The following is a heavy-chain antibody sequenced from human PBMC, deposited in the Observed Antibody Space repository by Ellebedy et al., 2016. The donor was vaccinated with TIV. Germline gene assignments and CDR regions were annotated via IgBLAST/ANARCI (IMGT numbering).Heavy chain of an antibody. CDR2: ISSSSSTI. CDR3: ARGNTIFGVATPS. CDR1: GFTFSSYS. D-gene: IGHD3-3*01. V-gene: IGHV3-48*02. Sequence: GESLKISCAASGFTFSSYSMNWVRQAPGKGLEWVSYISSSSSTIYYADSVKGRFTISRDNAKNSLYLQMNSLRDEDTAVYYCARGNTIFGVATPSWGQGTLVTVSS. J-gene: IGHJ5*02.